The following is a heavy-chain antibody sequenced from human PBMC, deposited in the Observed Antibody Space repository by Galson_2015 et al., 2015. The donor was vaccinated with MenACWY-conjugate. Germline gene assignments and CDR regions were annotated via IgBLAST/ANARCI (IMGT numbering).Heavy chain of an antibody. CDR2: IVVGSGNT. Sequence: SVKVSCKASGFTFTSSAMQWVRQARGQRLEWIGWIVVGSGNTNYAQKLQGRVTMTTDTSTSTAYMELRSLRSDDTAVYYCASRSNKNEEDYWGQGTLVTVSS. CDR3: ASRSNKNEEDY. V-gene: IGHV1-58*02. CDR1: GFTFTSSA. J-gene: IGHJ4*02. D-gene: IGHD2/OR15-2a*01.